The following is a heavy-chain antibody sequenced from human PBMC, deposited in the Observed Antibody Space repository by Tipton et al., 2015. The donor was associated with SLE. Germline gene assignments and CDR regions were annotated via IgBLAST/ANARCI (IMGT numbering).Heavy chain of an antibody. D-gene: IGHD6-19*01. CDR2: IYYSGTT. CDR3: VRHAAYGTGWYGRDDC. Sequence: TLSLTCTVSGGSIGTDYWSWIRQPPGKGLEWIGYIYYSGTTNYNPSLKSRVTISVDTSKNQFSLKVFSVTPADAAVYYCVRHAAYGTGWYGRDDCWGQGTLVTVSS. V-gene: IGHV4-59*08. CDR1: GGSIGTDY. J-gene: IGHJ4*02.